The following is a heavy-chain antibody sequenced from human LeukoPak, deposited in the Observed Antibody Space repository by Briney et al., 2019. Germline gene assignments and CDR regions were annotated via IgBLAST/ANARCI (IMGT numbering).Heavy chain of an antibody. J-gene: IGHJ5*02. Sequence: GGSLRLSCAASGFTFSDYYMSWLRQAPGKGLEWVSYISSSGSTIYYADSVKGRFTISRDNAKNSLYLQMNSLRAEDTAVYYCARDLGPSWNYFNGWFDPWGQGALVTVSS. CDR1: GFTFSDYY. CDR3: ARDLGPSWNYFNGWFDP. D-gene: IGHD1-7*01. V-gene: IGHV3-11*01. CDR2: ISSSGSTI.